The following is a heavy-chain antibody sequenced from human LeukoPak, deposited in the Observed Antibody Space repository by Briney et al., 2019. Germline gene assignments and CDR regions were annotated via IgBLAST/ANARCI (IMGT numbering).Heavy chain of an antibody. CDR3: ARAKPKNMVRGLIMRRESRYYFDY. V-gene: IGHV3-53*01. D-gene: IGHD3-10*01. Sequence: PGGSLRLSCAASGFTVSSNYMSWVRQAPGKGLEWVSVIYSGGSTYYADSVKGRFTISRDNSKSTLYIQMNSLRAEDTAVYYCARAKPKNMVRGLIMRRESRYYFDYWGQGTLATVSS. CDR1: GFTVSSNY. CDR2: IYSGGST. J-gene: IGHJ4*02.